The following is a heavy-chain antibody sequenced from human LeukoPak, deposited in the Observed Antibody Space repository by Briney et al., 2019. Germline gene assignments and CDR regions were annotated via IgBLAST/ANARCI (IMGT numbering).Heavy chain of an antibody. CDR3: AKGGVVVIANYYYYMDV. Sequence: GGSLRLSCAVSGIIFSSFAMHWVRQAPGRGLEWVAGISYDGSNKYYADSVKGRFTISRDNSKNTLYLQMNSLRAEDTAVYYCAKGGVVVIANYYYYMDVWGKGTTVTVSS. D-gene: IGHD2-21*01. V-gene: IGHV3-30-3*01. J-gene: IGHJ6*03. CDR1: GIIFSSFA. CDR2: ISYDGSNK.